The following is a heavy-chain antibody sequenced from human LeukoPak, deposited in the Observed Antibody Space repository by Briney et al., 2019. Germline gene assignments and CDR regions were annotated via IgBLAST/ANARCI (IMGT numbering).Heavy chain of an antibody. CDR2: IYPGYSDT. D-gene: IGHD5-24*01. Sequence: GESLKISCKGSGYSFTSYWIGWVRQMPGKGLEWMGIIYPGYSDTRYSPSFQGQVTISADKSISTAYLQWSSLRASDTAMYYCARTGRDGYNLNWFDPWGQGTLVTVSS. V-gene: IGHV5-51*01. CDR3: ARTGRDGYNLNWFDP. CDR1: GYSFTSYW. J-gene: IGHJ5*02.